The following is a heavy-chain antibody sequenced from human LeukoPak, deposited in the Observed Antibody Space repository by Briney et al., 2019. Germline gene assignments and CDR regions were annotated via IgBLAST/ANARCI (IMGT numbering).Heavy chain of an antibody. J-gene: IGHJ4*02. CDR3: ARETLELPFDY. D-gene: IGHD1-7*01. Sequence: GGSLRPSCAASGFTFSSYWISWVRQAPGKGLEWVANIKQDGSEKYYVDSVKGRFTISRDNAKNSPYLQMNSLRAEDTAVYYCARETLELPFDYWGQGPWSPSPQ. CDR2: IKQDGSEK. CDR1: GFTFSSYW. V-gene: IGHV3-7*01.